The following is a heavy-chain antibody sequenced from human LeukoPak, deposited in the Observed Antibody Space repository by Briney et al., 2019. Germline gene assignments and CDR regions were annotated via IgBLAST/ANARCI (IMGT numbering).Heavy chain of an antibody. CDR3: AREDWNPPYFYYGMGV. J-gene: IGHJ6*02. CDR1: GYTFTNYH. D-gene: IGHD1-1*01. V-gene: IGHV1-69*13. Sequence: ASVKVSCKASGYTFTNYHIAWVRQAPGQGLEWMGGITPIFHTPNYAQKFQGRVTISADESTTTAYMELTSLRSDDTAVYYCAREDWNPPYFYYGMGVWGQGTMVTVSS. CDR2: ITPIFHTP.